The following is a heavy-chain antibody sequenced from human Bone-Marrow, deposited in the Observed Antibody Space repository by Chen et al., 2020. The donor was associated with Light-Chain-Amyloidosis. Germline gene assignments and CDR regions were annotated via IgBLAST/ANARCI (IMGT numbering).Heavy chain of an antibody. V-gene: IGHV1-69-2*01. CDR2: VDPENGET. J-gene: IGHJ6*02. Sequence: EVQLVQSGAELKKPGTTVRISCSVSTDSFTVYLMPWVRQAPGKGLEWVGLVDPENGETIYAEKFKGRVTITADTSTDTVYMDLRRLTSEDTAVYYCGRNSEDQLSEICSTTSCGGMDVWGQGTTVIVSS. CDR3: GRNSEDQLSEICSTTSCGGMDV. D-gene: IGHD3-16*01. CDR1: TDSFTVYL.